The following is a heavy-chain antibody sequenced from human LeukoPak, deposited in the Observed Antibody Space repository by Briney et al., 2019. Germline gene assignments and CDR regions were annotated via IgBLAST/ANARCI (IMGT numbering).Heavy chain of an antibody. CDR3: AKAQWELLKSAADY. CDR1: GFTLSSYG. Sequence: GGSLRLSCAASGFTLSSYGMHWVRQAPGKGLEWVAFIRYDGSNKYYADSVKGRFTISRDNSKNTLYLQMNSLRAEDTAMYYCAKAQWELLKSAADYWGQGTLVTVSS. CDR2: IRYDGSNK. V-gene: IGHV3-30*02. D-gene: IGHD1-26*01. J-gene: IGHJ4*02.